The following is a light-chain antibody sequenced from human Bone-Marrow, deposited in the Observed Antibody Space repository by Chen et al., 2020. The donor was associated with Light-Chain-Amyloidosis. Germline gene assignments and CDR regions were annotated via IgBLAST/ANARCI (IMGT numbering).Light chain of an antibody. J-gene: IGKJ4*01. CDR1: QTISSNY. V-gene: IGKV3-20*01. CDR3: QQYGNSPLT. CDR2: GSS. Sequence: EIVLTQSPGTLSLSPGEGANLSCRASQTISSNYLTWYQQKFGQAPRLLIYGSSSRATGIPDRFTGSGSGTDFTLTINRREPEDFAMYYCQQYGNSPLTFGGGTKVEIK.